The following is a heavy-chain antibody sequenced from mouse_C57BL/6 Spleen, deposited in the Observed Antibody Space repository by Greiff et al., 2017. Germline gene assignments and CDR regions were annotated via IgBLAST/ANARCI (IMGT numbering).Heavy chain of an antibody. CDR2: INPNNGGT. CDR1: GYTFTDYN. V-gene: IGHV1-22*01. D-gene: IGHD2-5*01. J-gene: IGHJ4*01. CDR3: ASGSNYDAMDY. Sequence: EVKLQESGPELVKPGASVKMSCKASGYTFTDYNMHWVKQSHGKSLEWIGYINPNNGGTSYNQKFKGKATLTVNKSSSTAYMELRSLTSEDSAVYYCASGSNYDAMDYWGQGTSVTVSS.